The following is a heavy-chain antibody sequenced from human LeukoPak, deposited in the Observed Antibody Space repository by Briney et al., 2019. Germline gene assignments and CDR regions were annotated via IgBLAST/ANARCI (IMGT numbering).Heavy chain of an antibody. D-gene: IGHD6-13*01. CDR2: INPNSGGT. Sequence: ASVKVSCKASGGTFSSYVITWVRQAPGQGLEWMGWINPNSGGTNYAQKFQGRVTMTRDTSISTAYMELSRLRSDDTAVYYCARGGSRLRQLVLFNGGWFDPWGQGTLVTVSS. CDR1: GGTFSSYV. V-gene: IGHV1-2*02. CDR3: ARGGSRLRQLVLFNGGWFDP. J-gene: IGHJ5*02.